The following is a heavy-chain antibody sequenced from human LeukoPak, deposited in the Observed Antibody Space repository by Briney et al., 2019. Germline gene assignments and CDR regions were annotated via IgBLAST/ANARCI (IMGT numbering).Heavy chain of an antibody. CDR1: GCTFRSYG. J-gene: IGHJ4*02. CDR3: AKNLDSSGSYFPDE. Sequence: PGGSLRLSCAASGCTFRSYGMHWVRQAPGQGLEWVAVISDDGSNKYYADSVKGRFTISRDNSKNTLYLQMNSLRVEDTAVYYCAKNLDSSGSYFPDEWGQGTLVTVSS. V-gene: IGHV3-30*18. D-gene: IGHD3-10*01. CDR2: ISDDGSNK.